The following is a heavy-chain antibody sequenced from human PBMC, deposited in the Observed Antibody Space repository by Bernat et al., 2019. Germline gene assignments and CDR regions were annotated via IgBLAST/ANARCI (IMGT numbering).Heavy chain of an antibody. Sequence: QVQLLESGGGVVQPGRSLRLSCAASGFTFSSYGMHWVRQAPGKGLEWVAAICSDGSNTYYADSAKGRFTISRDNSKSTLYLQMNSLRAEDTAVYYCASDTRVYALDYWGQGTLVTVSS. J-gene: IGHJ4*02. D-gene: IGHD2-8*01. CDR1: GFTFSSYG. CDR2: ICSDGSNT. CDR3: ASDTRVYALDY. V-gene: IGHV3-33*01.